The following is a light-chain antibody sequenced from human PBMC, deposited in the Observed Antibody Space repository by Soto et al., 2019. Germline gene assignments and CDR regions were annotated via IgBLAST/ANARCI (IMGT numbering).Light chain of an antibody. CDR3: QQYGASPLT. V-gene: IGKV3-20*01. J-gene: IGKJ4*01. CDR2: GAS. CDR1: QSVDNNH. Sequence: EIVLTQSPGTLSLSPGDRATLSCRASQSVDNNHLAWYQQTPGQAPRLLIYGASSRATGVPDRFSGSGSGTDFTLTIRRLEPEDVAVFYCQQYGASPLTFGGGTKVEIK.